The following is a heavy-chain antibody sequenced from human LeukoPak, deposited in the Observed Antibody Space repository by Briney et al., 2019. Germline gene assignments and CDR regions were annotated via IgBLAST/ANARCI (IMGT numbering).Heavy chain of an antibody. CDR1: GGPIIASY. D-gene: IGHD3-22*01. J-gene: IGHJ4*02. Sequence: PSETLSLTCAVSGGPIIASYWSGIRQPPGKGLEWIGYTHYSGTGNYNPSLKSRVTISIDTSKNRFSLRLTSVTAADTAVYYCARVRFYDTTGYSTSYYLDYWGQGALVTVSS. CDR3: ARVRFYDTTGYSTSYYLDY. V-gene: IGHV4-59*01. CDR2: THYSGTG.